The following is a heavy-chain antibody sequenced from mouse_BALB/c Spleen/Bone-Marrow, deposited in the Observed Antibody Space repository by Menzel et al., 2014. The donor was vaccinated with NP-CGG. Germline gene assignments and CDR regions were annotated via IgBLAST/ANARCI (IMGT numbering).Heavy chain of an antibody. J-gene: IGHJ4*01. CDR1: GYIFTTFT. CDR2: INPSSGYT. D-gene: IGHD1-1*01. Sequence: QLQESAAELARPGASVKMSRKASGYIFTTFTMHWVKQRPGQGLEWIGYINPSSGYTEYNQKFRDKTTLTADKSSSTAYMQLSSLTSEDSAVYYCAKINYGYYAMDYWGQGTSVTVSS. V-gene: IGHV1-4*02. CDR3: AKINYGYYAMDY.